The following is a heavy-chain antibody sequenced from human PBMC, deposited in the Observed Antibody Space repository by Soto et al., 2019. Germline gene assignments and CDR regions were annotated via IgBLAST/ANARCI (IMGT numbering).Heavy chain of an antibody. CDR3: ARSQGGLFQLLYALDV. V-gene: IGHV1-69*01. CDR2: ILPIFGTS. CDR1: GGIFSRHG. D-gene: IGHD2-2*01. J-gene: IGHJ3*01. Sequence: QVQLVQSGAEVKKPASSVKVSCKASGGIFSRHGINWVRQAPGQGLEWMGGILPIFGTSKYAEKFQGRVTITADESTSTVYMHLSSLTSEDTGVYFCARSQGGLFQLLYALDVWGQGTMVTVSS.